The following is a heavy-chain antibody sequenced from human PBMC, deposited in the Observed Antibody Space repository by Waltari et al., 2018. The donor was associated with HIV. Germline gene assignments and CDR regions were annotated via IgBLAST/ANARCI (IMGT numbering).Heavy chain of an antibody. J-gene: IGHJ4*02. CDR3: AKEGIAGRPSVPDY. Sequence: EVQLLESGGGLVQPGGSLRLSCAASGFTFSSYAMSWVRQAPGKGLGWVSVIGGSGGSRYYADFVKGRFTISRDNSKNTLYLQMNSLRAEDTAVYYCAKEGIAGRPSVPDYWGQGTLVTVSS. V-gene: IGHV3-23*01. D-gene: IGHD6-6*01. CDR1: GFTFSSYA. CDR2: IGGSGGSR.